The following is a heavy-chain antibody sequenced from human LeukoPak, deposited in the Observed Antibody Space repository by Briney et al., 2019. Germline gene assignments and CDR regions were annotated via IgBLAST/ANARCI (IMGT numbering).Heavy chain of an antibody. V-gene: IGHV3-21*01. CDR2: ISSSSSYI. D-gene: IGHD2-2*01. Sequence: GSLRLSFAASGFTFSSYSMNWVRQAPGKGLEWVSSISSSSSYIYYADSVKGRFTISRDNAKDSLYLQMNSLRAEDTAVYYCARAKDIVVVPAALDYWGQGTLVTVSS. J-gene: IGHJ4*02. CDR3: ARAKDIVVVPAALDY. CDR1: GFTFSSYS.